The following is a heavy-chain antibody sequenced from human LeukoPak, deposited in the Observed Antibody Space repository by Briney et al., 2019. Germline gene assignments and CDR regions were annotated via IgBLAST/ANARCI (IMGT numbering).Heavy chain of an antibody. CDR1: GFTFDDYA. V-gene: IGHV3-9*01. Sequence: GGSLRLSCAASGFTFDDYAVHWVRQAPGKGLEWVSGISWNSGSIGYADSVKGRFTISRDNAKNSLYPQMNSLRAEDTALYYCAKATYYYDSSVDYWGQGTLVTVSS. CDR3: AKATYYYDSSVDY. J-gene: IGHJ4*02. CDR2: ISWNSGSI. D-gene: IGHD3-22*01.